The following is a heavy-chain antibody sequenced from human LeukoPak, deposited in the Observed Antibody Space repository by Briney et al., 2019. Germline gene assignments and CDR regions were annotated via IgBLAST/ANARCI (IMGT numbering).Heavy chain of an antibody. Sequence: SQTLSLTCTVSGGSISSGSYYWRWIRQPAGKGLEWIGRIYTSGSTNYNPSLKSRVTISVDKSKNQFSLKLSSVTAADTAVYYCARASQSPTAFLSSGYYHFDYWGQGTLVTVSS. J-gene: IGHJ4*02. V-gene: IGHV4-61*02. CDR1: GGSISSGSYY. CDR2: IYTSGST. CDR3: ARASQSPTAFLSSGYYHFDY. D-gene: IGHD3-22*01.